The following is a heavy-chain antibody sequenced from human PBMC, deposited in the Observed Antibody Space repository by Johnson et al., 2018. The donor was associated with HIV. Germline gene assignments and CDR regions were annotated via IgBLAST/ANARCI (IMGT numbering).Heavy chain of an antibody. D-gene: IGHD1-26*01. Sequence: VQLVESGGGLVQPGGSLRLSCAASGFTVSSNYMSWVRQAPGKGLEWVSVIYRGGRTYYVASVKGRFTISRDNAKNSLYLQMNSLRAEDTAVYYCAKGFGASSGAFDIWGQGTMVTVSS. CDR3: AKGFGASSGAFDI. J-gene: IGHJ3*02. CDR2: IYRGGRT. CDR1: GFTVSSNY. V-gene: IGHV3-66*02.